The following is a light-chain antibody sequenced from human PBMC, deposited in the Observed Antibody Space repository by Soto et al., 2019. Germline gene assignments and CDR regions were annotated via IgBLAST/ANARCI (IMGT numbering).Light chain of an antibody. CDR1: QSVSSN. V-gene: IGKV3-15*01. CDR2: GAS. J-gene: IGKJ4*01. CDR3: QQYNNWPLT. Sequence: EIVMTQSPATLSLSPGERATLSCRASQSVSSNLAWYQQKPGQAPSLLIYGASTSATGIPARFSGSGSGTEFTLTISSLQSEDFAVYSCQQYNNWPLTFGGGTKVEIK.